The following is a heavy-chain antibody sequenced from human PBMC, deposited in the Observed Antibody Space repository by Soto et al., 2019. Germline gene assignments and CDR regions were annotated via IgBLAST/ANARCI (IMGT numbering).Heavy chain of an antibody. D-gene: IGHD3-3*01. CDR2: ISKSSSVI. J-gene: IGHJ6*02. Sequence: EVQLVESGGGLVQPGGSLRLSCAASGSTFSSSEMHWVRQAPGKGLEWVSYISKSSSVIYYADSVKGRFTISRDNAKNLLYLRMNSLRAEDMAVYFCASVNLQFSYGIDVWGQGTTVTVSS. V-gene: IGHV3-48*03. CDR3: ASVNLQFSYGIDV. CDR1: GSTFSSSE.